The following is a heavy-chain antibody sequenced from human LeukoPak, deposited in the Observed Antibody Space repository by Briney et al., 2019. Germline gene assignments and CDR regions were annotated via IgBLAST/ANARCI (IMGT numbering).Heavy chain of an antibody. J-gene: IGHJ4*02. D-gene: IGHD3-16*01. CDR3: AKDSLADIDY. V-gene: IGHV3-30*02. Sequence: PGGSLRLSCAASGFIFSTYGMYWVRQAPGKGLEWVAFIRHDGSIKNYADSVKGRSTISRDNSKNTLYLQMNSLRPEDTAVYYCAKDSLADIDYWGQGTLVTVSS. CDR1: GFIFSTYG. CDR2: IRHDGSIK.